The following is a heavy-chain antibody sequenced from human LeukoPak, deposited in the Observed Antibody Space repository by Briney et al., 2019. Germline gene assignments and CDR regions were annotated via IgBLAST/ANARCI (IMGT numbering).Heavy chain of an antibody. D-gene: IGHD6-19*01. Sequence: PSETLSLTCTVSGGSISSGSYYWSWIRQPAGKGLEWIGRIYTSGSTNYNPSLKSRVTISVDTSKNQFSLKLSSVTAADTAVYYCARRGSSGSLDYWGQGTLVTVSS. CDR3: ARRGSSGSLDY. J-gene: IGHJ4*02. CDR2: IYTSGST. V-gene: IGHV4-61*02. CDR1: GGSISSGSYY.